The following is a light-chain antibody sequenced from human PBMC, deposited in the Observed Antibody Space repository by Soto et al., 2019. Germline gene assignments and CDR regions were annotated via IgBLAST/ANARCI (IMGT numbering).Light chain of an antibody. CDR3: QQYNDWPPVT. J-gene: IGKJ4*01. CDR1: QSVSSN. V-gene: IGKV3-15*01. Sequence: EIVMTQTPATLSVSPGERATLSCRASQSVSSNLAWYQQRPGQAPRLLIYGASSRATGIPARFSGSGFGTEFTLTISSLQSEDFAVYYCQQYNDWPPVTFGGGTKVEIK. CDR2: GAS.